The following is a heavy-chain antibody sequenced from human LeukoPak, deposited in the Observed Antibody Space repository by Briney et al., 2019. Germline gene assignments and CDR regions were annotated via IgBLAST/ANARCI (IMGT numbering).Heavy chain of an antibody. J-gene: IGHJ4*02. V-gene: IGHV3-30*04. CDR3: AKDPLGYCSSTSCYPFDY. Sequence: GGSLRLSCAASGFTFSRYGMHWVRQAPGKGLEWVTAISYDGSNKYYADSVKGRFTISRDNSKNTLYLQMNSLRAEDTAVYYCAKDPLGYCSSTSCYPFDYWGQGTLVTVSS. CDR1: GFTFSRYG. CDR2: ISYDGSNK. D-gene: IGHD2-2*01.